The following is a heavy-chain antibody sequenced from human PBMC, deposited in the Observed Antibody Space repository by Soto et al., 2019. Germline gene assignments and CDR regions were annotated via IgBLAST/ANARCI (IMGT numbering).Heavy chain of an antibody. J-gene: IGHJ4*02. CDR2: INHSGST. Sequence: SETLSLTCAVYGGSFSGYYWSWIRQPPGKGLEWIGEINHSGSTNYNPSLRSRVTISVDTSKNQFSLKLSSVTAADTAVYYCARGGGSIAARPDDYWGQGTLVTVSS. D-gene: IGHD6-6*01. CDR3: ARGGGSIAARPDDY. V-gene: IGHV4-34*01. CDR1: GGSFSGYY.